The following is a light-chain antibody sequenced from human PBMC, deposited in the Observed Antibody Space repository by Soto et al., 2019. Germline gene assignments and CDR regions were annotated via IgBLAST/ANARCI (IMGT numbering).Light chain of an antibody. CDR3: SAYAGSNNFV. Sequence: QSVLTQPPSASGPPGQSVAISCTGTSSDVGGYNYVSWYQQHPGKAPKLMIYEVSQRPSGVPDRFSGSKSGNTASLTVSGLQTEDEADYYCSAYAGSNNFVFGSGTKVTVL. CDR2: EVS. CDR1: SSDVGGYNY. J-gene: IGLJ1*01. V-gene: IGLV2-8*01.